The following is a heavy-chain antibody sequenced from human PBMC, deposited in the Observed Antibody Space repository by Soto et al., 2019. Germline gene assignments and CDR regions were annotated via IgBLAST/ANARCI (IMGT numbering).Heavy chain of an antibody. CDR3: AKDRVYGMDV. CDR2: ISWNSGSI. V-gene: IGHV3-9*01. J-gene: IGHJ6*02. D-gene: IGHD6-6*01. Sequence: EVQLVESGGGLVQPGRSLRLSCAASGFTFDDYAMHWVRQAPGKGLEWVSGISWNSGSIGYADSVKGRFTISRDNAKNSLYLQMNSLSAEDTALYYCAKDRVYGMDVWGQGTTVTVSS. CDR1: GFTFDDYA.